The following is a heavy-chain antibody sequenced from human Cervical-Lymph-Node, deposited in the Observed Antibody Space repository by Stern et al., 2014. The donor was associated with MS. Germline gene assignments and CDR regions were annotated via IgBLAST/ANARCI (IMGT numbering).Heavy chain of an antibody. CDR1: GFSFSSHW. V-gene: IGHV3-74*01. CDR3: ATLGWADY. D-gene: IGHD5-24*01. J-gene: IGHJ4*02. CDR2: IDSDGSTT. Sequence: EVQLVESGGGLVQPGGSLRLSCAASGFSFSSHWMHWVRQASGKERVCVSRIDSDGSTTGYADSVKGRFTISRDNAKNTLYLQMNSLRAEDTAVYYCATLGWADYWGQGTLVTVSS.